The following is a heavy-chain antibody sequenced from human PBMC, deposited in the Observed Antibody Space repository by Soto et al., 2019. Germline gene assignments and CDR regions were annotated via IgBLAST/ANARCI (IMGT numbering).Heavy chain of an antibody. CDR1: GYTFTSYA. J-gene: IGHJ4*02. CDR2: INAGNGNT. D-gene: IGHD6-19*01. V-gene: IGHV1-3*01. CDR3: ARDESSSGSFDY. Sequence: DSVKVSCKASGYTFTSYAMHWVRQAPGQRLEWMGWINAGNGNTKYSQKFQGRVTITRDTSASTAYMELSSLRYEDTAVYYCARDESSSGSFDYWGQGSLVPVSS.